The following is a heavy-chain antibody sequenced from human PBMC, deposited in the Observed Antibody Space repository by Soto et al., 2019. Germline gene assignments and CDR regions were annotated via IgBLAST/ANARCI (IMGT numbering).Heavy chain of an antibody. Sequence: EVQLVESGGGSVQPGGSLRLSCAASGFTFSTFSMNWVRQAPGRGLEWISYISGGGRAISYADSVKGRFTISRDNSKNTLYLQMNILTDEDTLVYYCARAPGWAFDSWGQGTLVTVSP. D-gene: IGHD6-19*01. CDR3: ARAPGWAFDS. V-gene: IGHV3-48*02. J-gene: IGHJ4*02. CDR2: ISGGGRAI. CDR1: GFTFSTFS.